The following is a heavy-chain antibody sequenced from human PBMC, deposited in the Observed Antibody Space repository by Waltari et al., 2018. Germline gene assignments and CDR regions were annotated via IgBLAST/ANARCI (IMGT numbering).Heavy chain of an antibody. D-gene: IGHD3-22*01. Sequence: QVQLVESGGGVVQPGRSLRLSCAASGFTFSSYGMHWVRQAPGKGLEWVAVIGYDGSNKYYADSVKGRFTISRDNSKNTLYLQMNSLRAEDTAMYYCAKDHGGGSSGYYYAFDYWGQGTLVTVSS. CDR2: IGYDGSNK. CDR3: AKDHGGGSSGYYYAFDY. V-gene: IGHV3-30*18. CDR1: GFTFSSYG. J-gene: IGHJ4*02.